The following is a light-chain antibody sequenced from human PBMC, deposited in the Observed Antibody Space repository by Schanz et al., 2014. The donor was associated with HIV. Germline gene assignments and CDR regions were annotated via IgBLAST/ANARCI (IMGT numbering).Light chain of an antibody. Sequence: QSALTQPASVSGSPGQSITISCTGTSSDVGAYDYVSWYQQHPGKAPKLMILDVSQRPSGVPDRFSGSKSGNTASLTISGLQAEDEADYYCSSYAGTSGLDWVFGGGTKLTVL. CDR1: SSDVGAYDY. V-gene: IGLV2-11*01. J-gene: IGLJ3*02. CDR3: SSYAGTSGLDWV. CDR2: DVS.